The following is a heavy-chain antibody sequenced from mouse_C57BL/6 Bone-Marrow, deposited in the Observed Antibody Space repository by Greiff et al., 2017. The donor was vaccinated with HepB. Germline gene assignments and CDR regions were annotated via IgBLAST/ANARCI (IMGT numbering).Heavy chain of an antibody. J-gene: IGHJ2*01. V-gene: IGHV1-64*01. D-gene: IGHD1-1*01. CDR2: IHPKSGST. CDR1: GYTFTSYW. CDR3: AMGYYGSSSWYFDY. Sequence: VQLQQPGAELVKPGASVKLSCKASGYTFTSYWMHWVKQRPGQGLEWIGMIHPKSGSTNYNEKFKSKATLTVDKSSSTAYMQLSSLTSEDSAVYYCAMGYYGSSSWYFDYWGQGTTLTVSS.